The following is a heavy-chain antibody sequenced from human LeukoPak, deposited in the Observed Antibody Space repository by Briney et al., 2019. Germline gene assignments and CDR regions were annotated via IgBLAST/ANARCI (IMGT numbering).Heavy chain of an antibody. D-gene: IGHD2-2*01. CDR3: ARDSYARAFDI. Sequence: GGSLRLSCAASGFTFSSYWMSWVRQAPGKGLEWVANIKQDGSEKYYVDSVKGRFTISRDNAKNSLYLQMNSLRAGDTAVYYCARDSYARAFDIWGQGTMVTVSS. CDR2: IKQDGSEK. CDR1: GFTFSSYW. V-gene: IGHV3-7*01. J-gene: IGHJ3*02.